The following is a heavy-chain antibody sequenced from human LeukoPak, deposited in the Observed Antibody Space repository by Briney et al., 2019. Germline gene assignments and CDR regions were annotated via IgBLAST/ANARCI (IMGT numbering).Heavy chain of an antibody. Sequence: GGSLRLSCAASGFTFSSYGMHWVRQAPGKGLEWVAFIRYDGSNKYYADSVKGRFTISRDNSKNTLYLQMNSLRAEDTAVYYCAKNLVTLTSRVAFDIWGQGTMVTVSS. CDR3: AKNLVTLTSRVAFDI. J-gene: IGHJ3*02. CDR1: GFTFSSYG. CDR2: IRYDGSNK. D-gene: IGHD2-21*02. V-gene: IGHV3-30*02.